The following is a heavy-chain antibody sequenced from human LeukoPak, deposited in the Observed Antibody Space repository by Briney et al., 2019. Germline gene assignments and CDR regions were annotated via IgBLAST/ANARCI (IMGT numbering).Heavy chain of an antibody. CDR3: ARDGSGWSAY. CDR2: ISGGGGST. J-gene: IGHJ4*02. D-gene: IGHD6-19*01. CDR1: GFTFSNYV. Sequence: GGSLRLSCAASGFTFSNYVMTWVRQAPGKGLEWVSAISGGGGSTHYADSVKGRFTISRDNAKNSLYLQMNSLRAEDTAVYYCARDGSGWSAYWGQGTLVTVSS. V-gene: IGHV3-23*01.